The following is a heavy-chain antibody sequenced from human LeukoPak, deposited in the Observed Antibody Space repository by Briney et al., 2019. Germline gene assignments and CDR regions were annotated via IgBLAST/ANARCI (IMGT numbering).Heavy chain of an antibody. D-gene: IGHD1-26*01. CDR2: IRFDGSHE. CDR3: AKPSGSGFDY. J-gene: IGHJ4*02. CDR1: GFTFSTYD. V-gene: IGHV3-30*02. Sequence: PGGSLRLSCAASGFTFSTYDIHWIRQAPGKGLEWVSFIRFDGSHEYYVDSVKGRFSISRDNSKNTVFLQMSSLRVEDTAVYYCAKPSGSGFDYWGQGTLVTVSS.